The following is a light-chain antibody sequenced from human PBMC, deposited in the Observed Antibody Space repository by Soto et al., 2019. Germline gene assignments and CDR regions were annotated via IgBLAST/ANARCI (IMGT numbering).Light chain of an antibody. CDR3: HQYNNWPHT. CDR2: GAS. J-gene: IGKJ2*01. V-gene: IGKV3-15*01. Sequence: EIVMTRSPATLSVSPGERATLSCRASQSVSSSLAWYQRKPGQAPRLLIYGASTRATGIPARFSGSGSGTEFTLTISSLQSEDVAVYICHQYNNWPHTFGQGTKLEIK. CDR1: QSVSSS.